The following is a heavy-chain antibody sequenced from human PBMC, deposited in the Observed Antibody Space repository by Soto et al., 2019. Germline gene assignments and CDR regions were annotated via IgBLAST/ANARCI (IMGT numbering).Heavy chain of an antibody. CDR3: ARQAFYGDYVYFDF. CDR1: GDSVTSHY. CDR2: MHYTGFS. Sequence: SETLSLTCSFSGDSVTSHYLTWIRQSPEKGLEWIGYMHYTGFSHYNPSLKSRVTISVDTSKNQFSLQLSSVTAADTAVYYCARQAFYGDYVYFDFWGQGTQVTVSS. D-gene: IGHD4-17*01. V-gene: IGHV4-59*08. J-gene: IGHJ4*02.